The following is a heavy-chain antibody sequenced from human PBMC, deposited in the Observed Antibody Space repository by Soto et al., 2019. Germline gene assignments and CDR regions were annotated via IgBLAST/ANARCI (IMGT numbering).Heavy chain of an antibody. V-gene: IGHV4-59*12. Sequence: ETLSLTCTVSGGSISSYYWSWILQPPGKGLEWIGYIYYSGSTNYNPSLKSRVTISVDTSKNQFSLKLISMTPADTAVYSCARGDRLRLRTWFDPWGQGTLVTVSS. CDR1: GGSISSYY. CDR2: IYYSGST. J-gene: IGHJ5*02. D-gene: IGHD3-16*01. CDR3: ARGDRLRLRTWFDP.